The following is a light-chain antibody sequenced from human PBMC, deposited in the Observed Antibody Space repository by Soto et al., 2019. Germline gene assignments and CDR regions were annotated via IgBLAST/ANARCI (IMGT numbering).Light chain of an antibody. CDR1: SSDVRGYNY. J-gene: IGLJ3*02. CDR2: DVS. Sequence: QSVLTQPASVSGSPGQSITISCTGSSSDVRGYNYVSWFQQHPGKAPKLMIYDVSNRPSGISDRFSGSKSGNTASLTISGLQAEDEADYYCSSYTTGSTVVVFGGGTKVTVL. CDR3: SSYTTGSTVVV. V-gene: IGLV2-14*01.